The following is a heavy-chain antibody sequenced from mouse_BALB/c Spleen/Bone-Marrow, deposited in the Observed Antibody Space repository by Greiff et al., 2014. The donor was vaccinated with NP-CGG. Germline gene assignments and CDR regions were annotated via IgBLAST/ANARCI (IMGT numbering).Heavy chain of an antibody. CDR1: GFTFSDYY. Sequence: DVQLVESGGGLVQPGGSLKLSCATSGFTFSDYYMYWVRQTPEKRLEWVAYISNGGGSTYYPDTVKGRFTTSRDNAKNTVYLQISHLKTEDTDMYYCARHDYGYASDAMDYWGQGTSVTVSS. V-gene: IGHV5-12*02. CDR3: ARHDYGYASDAMDY. J-gene: IGHJ4*01. CDR2: ISNGGGST. D-gene: IGHD1-2*01.